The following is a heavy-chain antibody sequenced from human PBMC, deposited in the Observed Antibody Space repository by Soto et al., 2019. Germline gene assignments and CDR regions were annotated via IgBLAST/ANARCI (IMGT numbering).Heavy chain of an antibody. CDR2: IYPGDSDT. V-gene: IGHV5-51*01. Sequence: PGESLKISCKGSGYSFTSYWIGWVRQMPGKGLEWMGIIYPGDSDTRYSPSFQGQVTIPADKSISTAYLQWSSLKASDTAMYYCARSVDTAMASYYYYGMDVWGQGTTVT. CDR1: GYSFTSYW. J-gene: IGHJ6*02. CDR3: ARSVDTAMASYYYYGMDV. D-gene: IGHD5-18*01.